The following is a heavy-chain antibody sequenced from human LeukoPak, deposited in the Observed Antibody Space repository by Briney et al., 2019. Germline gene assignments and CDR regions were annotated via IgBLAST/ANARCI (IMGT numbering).Heavy chain of an antibody. J-gene: IGHJ4*02. D-gene: IGHD1-1*01. CDR3: ARDHNWNAFDH. V-gene: IGHV1-2*02. CDR1: GHTITDYS. CDR2: INPKTGGT. Sequence: SVKVSCKASGHTITDYSAHWVRQAPGQGLEWMGWINPKTGGTTYAQKFQGRVTMTRDTSVSTASMESSRLTSDDTAMYYCARDHNWNAFDHWGQGTQVTVSS.